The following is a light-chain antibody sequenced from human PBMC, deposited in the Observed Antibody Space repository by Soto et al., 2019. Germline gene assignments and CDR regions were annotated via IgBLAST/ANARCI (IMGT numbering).Light chain of an antibody. Sequence: DIQMTQSPSSLSASVGDRVTITCRASQSINRFLNWYQQKPGKAPKLLIYAASSLQSGVPSRFSCRGSATDFTLTISSLQPEDFATYYCQQSYSPPPFTVGQGTRLEIK. V-gene: IGKV1-39*01. CDR3: QQSYSPPPFT. J-gene: IGKJ5*01. CDR1: QSINRF. CDR2: AAS.